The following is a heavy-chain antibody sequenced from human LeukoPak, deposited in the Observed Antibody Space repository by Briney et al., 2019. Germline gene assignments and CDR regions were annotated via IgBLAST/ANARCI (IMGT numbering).Heavy chain of an antibody. J-gene: IGHJ3*02. V-gene: IGHV4-59*11. CDR2: IYYSGKT. D-gene: IGHD2-8*02. CDR3: ARVLDNDGGGVPDTFDM. CDR1: GGSMSSHY. Sequence: PSETLSLTCTVSGGSMSSHYWSWIRQSPGKGLQWIGYIYYSGKTYYYPSLQSRVTISVDTSKSRFSLRLTSVSAADTPLYYCARVLDNDGGGVPDTFDMWGLGTMVTVSS.